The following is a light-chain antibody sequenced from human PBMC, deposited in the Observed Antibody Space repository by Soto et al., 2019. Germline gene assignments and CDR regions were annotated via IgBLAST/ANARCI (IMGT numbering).Light chain of an antibody. CDR2: EAT. J-gene: IGLJ1*01. Sequence: QSALTQPASVSGSPGQSITISCAGTRGDIGASNSVSWYQHLPGRSPTLIIYEATNRPSGVSERFSGSKAGDTASLTISGLQADDESEYFCISYKTDDTFVFGGGTKVTVL. CDR3: ISYKTDDTFV. CDR1: RGDIGASNS. V-gene: IGLV2-14*01.